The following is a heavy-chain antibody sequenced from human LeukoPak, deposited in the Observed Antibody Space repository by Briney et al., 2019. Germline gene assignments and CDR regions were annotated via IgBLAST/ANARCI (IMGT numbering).Heavy chain of an antibody. CDR3: ARQSTVGDAFDI. J-gene: IGHJ3*02. V-gene: IGHV1-8*01. Sequence: ASVKVSCKASGYTFTSYDINWVRQATGQGLEWMGWMNPNSGNTGYAQKFQGRVTMTRNTSISTAYMELSRLRSDDTAVYYCARQSTVGDAFDIWGQGTMVTVSS. CDR2: MNPNSGNT. D-gene: IGHD4-17*01. CDR1: GYTFTSYD.